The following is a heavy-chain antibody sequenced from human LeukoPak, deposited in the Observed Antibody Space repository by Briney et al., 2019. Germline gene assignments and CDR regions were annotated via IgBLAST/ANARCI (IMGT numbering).Heavy chain of an antibody. CDR1: GGTFSSYA. CDR2: IIPIFGTA. D-gene: IGHD2-15*01. CDR3: ARSSPVVVAATQGY. Sequence: ASVKVSCKASGGTFSSYAISWVRQAPGQGLEWMGGIIPIFGTANYAQKFQGRVTMTTDTSTSTAYMELRSLRSDDTAVYYCARSSPVVVAATQGYWGQGTLVTVSS. J-gene: IGHJ4*02. V-gene: IGHV1-69*05.